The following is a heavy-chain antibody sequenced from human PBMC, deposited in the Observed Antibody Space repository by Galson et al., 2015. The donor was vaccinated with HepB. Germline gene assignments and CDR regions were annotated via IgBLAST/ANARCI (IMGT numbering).Heavy chain of an antibody. CDR3: AKDVEPYDSSGYFDY. V-gene: IGHV3-30*18. CDR1: GFTFSSYG. Sequence: SLRLSCAASGFTFSSYGMHWVRQAPGKGLEWVAVISYDGSNKYYADSVKGRFTISRDNSKNTLYLQMNSLRAEDTAVYYCAKDVEPYDSSGYFDYWGQGTLVTVSS. CDR2: ISYDGSNK. J-gene: IGHJ4*02. D-gene: IGHD3-22*01.